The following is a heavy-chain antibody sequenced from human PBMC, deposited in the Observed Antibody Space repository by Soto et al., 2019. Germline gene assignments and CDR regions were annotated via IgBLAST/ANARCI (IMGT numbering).Heavy chain of an antibody. J-gene: IGHJ5*02. CDR1: GGSVSSGSYY. CDR2: IYWDDVK. CDR3: AHRVEQQLAPLGFDP. Sequence: TLSLTCTVSGGSVSSGSYYWSWIRQPPGKALDWLALIYWDDVKRYSPSLKSRLTITKDTSKNQVVLTMSNMDPVDTATYYCAHRVEQQLAPLGFDPWGQGTLVTVSS. V-gene: IGHV2-5*08. D-gene: IGHD6-13*01.